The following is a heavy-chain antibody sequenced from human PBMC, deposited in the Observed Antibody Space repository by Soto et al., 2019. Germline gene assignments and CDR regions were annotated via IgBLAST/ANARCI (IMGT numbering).Heavy chain of an antibody. CDR3: ARGGRSYDCGYGMDV. V-gene: IGHV3-48*03. Sequence: AGGSLRLSCAASGFPFSSYEMNLVRQSPGKGLEWVSYISSSGSTIYYADSVKGRFTISRDNAKNSLYLQMNSLRAEDTAVYYCARGGRSYDCGYGMDVWGQGTTVTVSS. D-gene: IGHD3-3*01. CDR1: GFPFSSYE. J-gene: IGHJ6*02. CDR2: ISSSGSTI.